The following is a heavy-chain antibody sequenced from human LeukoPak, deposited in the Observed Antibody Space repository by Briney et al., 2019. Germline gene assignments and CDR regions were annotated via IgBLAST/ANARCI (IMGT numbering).Heavy chain of an antibody. J-gene: IGHJ4*02. Sequence: GGSLRLSCAASGFTFSSYGMHWVRQAPGKGLEWVAVISYDGSNNYYADSVKGRFTISRDNSKNTLYLQMNSLRAEDTAVYYCAKTRPLDSSSWSHGDYWGQGTLVTVSS. CDR1: GFTFSSYG. CDR2: ISYDGSNN. V-gene: IGHV3-30*18. CDR3: AKTRPLDSSSWSHGDY. D-gene: IGHD6-13*01.